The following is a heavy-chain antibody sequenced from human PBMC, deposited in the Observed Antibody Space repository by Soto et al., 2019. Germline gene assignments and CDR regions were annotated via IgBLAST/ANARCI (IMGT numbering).Heavy chain of an antibody. CDR2: IYHSGST. J-gene: IGHJ6*03. D-gene: IGHD4-17*01. V-gene: IGHV4-4*02. CDR1: SGSISSSNW. Sequence: SETLSLTCAVSSGSISSSNWWSWVRQPPGKGLEWIGEIYHSGSTNYNPSLKSRVTISVDKSKNQFSLKLSSVTAADTAVYYCASRNDYGDYGWYYYMDVWGKGTTVTV. CDR3: ASRNDYGDYGWYYYMDV.